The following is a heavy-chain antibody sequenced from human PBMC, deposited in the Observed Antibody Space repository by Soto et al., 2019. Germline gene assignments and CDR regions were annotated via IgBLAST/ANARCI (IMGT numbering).Heavy chain of an antibody. CDR1: GFTFSSYW. V-gene: IGHV3-7*05. CDR2: IKPDGSEK. CDR3: ASCFPPRLNAVRGVTDY. D-gene: IGHD3-10*01. Sequence: GGSLRLSCAASGFTFSSYWMTWVRQAPGKGLEWVANIKPDGSEKFYVDSVKGRFTISRDNAKNSLYLQMNSLRAEDTAVYYCASCFPPRLNAVRGVTDYWGLGTLVTVSS. J-gene: IGHJ4*02.